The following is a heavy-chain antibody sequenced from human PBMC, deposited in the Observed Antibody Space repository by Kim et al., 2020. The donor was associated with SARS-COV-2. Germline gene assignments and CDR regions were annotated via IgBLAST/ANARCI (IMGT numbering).Heavy chain of an antibody. V-gene: IGHV1-3*01. D-gene: IGHD3-16*01. J-gene: IGHJ4*02. Sequence: ASVKVSCKTSGHFFTRDSIHWVRQVPGQGLEWMGGIDCGNGNTIYSQKFQGRVTFTTDTSASTAYMELSYLRSEDSAVYYCLGGFYFDYWGQGTLVTVPS. CDR1: GHFFTRDS. CDR2: IDCGNGNT. CDR3: LGGFYFDY.